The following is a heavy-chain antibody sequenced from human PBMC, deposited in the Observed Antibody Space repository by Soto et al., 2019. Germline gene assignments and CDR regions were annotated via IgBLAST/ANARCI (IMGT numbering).Heavy chain of an antibody. Sequence: GASVKVSCKASGYTFTTYGISWVRQAPGQGLEWMGWISGYSGDTNYAQKLQGRVTVTTDTSTSTAYMELRSLRSDDTAVYYCARVPSSWYYYPGMDVSGQGTTVTV. J-gene: IGHJ6*02. CDR3: ARVPSSWYYYPGMDV. V-gene: IGHV1-18*04. D-gene: IGHD6-13*01. CDR1: GYTFTTYG. CDR2: ISGYSGDT.